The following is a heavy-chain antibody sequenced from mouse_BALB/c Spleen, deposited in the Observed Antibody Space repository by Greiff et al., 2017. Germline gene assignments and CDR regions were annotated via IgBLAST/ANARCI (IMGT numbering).Heavy chain of an antibody. J-gene: IGHJ2*01. CDR2: IWAGGST. Sequence: VKLMESGPGLVAPSQSLSITCTVSGFSLTSYGVHWVRQPPGKGLEWLGVIWAGGSTNYNSALMSRLSISKDNSKSQVFLKMNSLQTDDTAMYYCARERGGYYTFDYWGQGTTLTVSS. D-gene: IGHD2-12*01. V-gene: IGHV2-9*02. CDR3: ARERGGYYTFDY. CDR1: GFSLTSYG.